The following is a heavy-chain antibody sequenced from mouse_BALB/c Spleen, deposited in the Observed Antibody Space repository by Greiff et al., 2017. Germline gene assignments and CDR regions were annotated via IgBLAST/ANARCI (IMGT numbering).Heavy chain of an antibody. CDR3: ARGGYRYDDAMDY. CDR2: ISYSGST. V-gene: IGHV3-8*02. D-gene: IGHD2-14*01. Sequence: EVKLVESGPSLVKPSQTLSLTCSVTGDSITSGYWNWIRKFPGNKLEYMGYISYSGSTYYNPSLKSRISITRDTSKNQYYLQVNSVTTEDTATYYCARGGYRYDDAMDYWGQGTSVTVSS. CDR1: GDSITSGY. J-gene: IGHJ4*01.